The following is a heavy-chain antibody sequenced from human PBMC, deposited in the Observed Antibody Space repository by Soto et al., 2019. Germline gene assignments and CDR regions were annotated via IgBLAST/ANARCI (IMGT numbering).Heavy chain of an antibody. J-gene: IGHJ4*02. Sequence: QLVQSGAEVKKPGASVKVSCKTSGPTFIAYYIHWVRQAPGQGLEWMGWIDPKSGGTTYEQKFLGRVTMTRDASSNTAYMELNRLTSDDTAVYYCARVPVDVPEWGQGTLLTVSS. V-gene: IGHV1-2*02. D-gene: IGHD5-12*01. CDR1: GPTFIAYY. CDR2: IDPKSGGT. CDR3: ARVPVDVPE.